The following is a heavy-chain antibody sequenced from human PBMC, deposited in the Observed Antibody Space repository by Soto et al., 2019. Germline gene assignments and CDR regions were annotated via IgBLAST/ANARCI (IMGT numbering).Heavy chain of an antibody. CDR1: GFTFSNAW. D-gene: IGHD5-12*01. CDR3: TTDPKLRWLQYFDY. CDR2: IKSKTDGGTT. V-gene: IGHV3-15*01. J-gene: IGHJ4*02. Sequence: PVGSLRLSCAASGFTFSNAWMSWVRQAPGKGLEWVGRIKSKTDGGTTDYAAPVKGRFTISRDDSKNTLYLQMNSLKTEDTAVYYCTTDPKLRWLQYFDYWGQGTLVTVSS.